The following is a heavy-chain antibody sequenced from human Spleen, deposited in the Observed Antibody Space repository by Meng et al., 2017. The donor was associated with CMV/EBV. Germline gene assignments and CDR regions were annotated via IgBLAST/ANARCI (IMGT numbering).Heavy chain of an antibody. CDR2: ISYDGSNK. D-gene: IGHD2-2*01. V-gene: IGHV3-30*03. J-gene: IGHJ4*02. CDR1: GFIFSSYW. CDR3: ARDPFIVVVPAAPW. Sequence: GGSLRLSCEASGFIFSSYWMHWVRQAPGKGLEWVAVISYDGSNKYYADSVKGRFTISRDNSKNTLYLQMNSLRAEDTAVYYCARDPFIVVVPAAPWWGQGTLVTVSS.